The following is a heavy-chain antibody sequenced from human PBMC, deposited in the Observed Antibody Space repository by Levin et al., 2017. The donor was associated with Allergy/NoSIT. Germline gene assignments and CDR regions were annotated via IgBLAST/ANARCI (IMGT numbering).Heavy chain of an antibody. D-gene: IGHD2-15*01. CDR1: GYTFTSYD. V-gene: IGHV1-8*01. J-gene: IGHJ5*02. CDR3: ARAGVVVVAATLRNWFDP. Sequence: PGASVKVSCKASGYTFTSYDINWVRQATGQGLEWMGWMNPNSGNTGYAQKFQGRVTMTRNTSISTAYMELSSLRSEDTAVYYCARAGVVVVAATLRNWFDPWGQGTLVTVSS. CDR2: MNPNSGNT.